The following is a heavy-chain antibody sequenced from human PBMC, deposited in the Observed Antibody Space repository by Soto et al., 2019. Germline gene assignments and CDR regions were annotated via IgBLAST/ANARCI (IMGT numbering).Heavy chain of an antibody. D-gene: IGHD3-10*01. CDR2: INHSGST. V-gene: IGHV4-34*01. CDR1: GGSFSGYY. J-gene: IGHJ4*02. Sequence: QVQLQQWGAGLLKPSETLSLTCAVYGGSFSGYYWSWIRQPPGKGLEWIGEINHSGSTNYNPSLKSRVTISVDTSKNQFSLKLSSVSAADTAVYYCARGGGRWFGDALDWGQGTLVTVSS. CDR3: ARGGGRWFGDALD.